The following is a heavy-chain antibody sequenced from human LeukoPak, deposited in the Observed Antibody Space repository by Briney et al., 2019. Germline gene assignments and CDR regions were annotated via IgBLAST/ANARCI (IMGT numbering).Heavy chain of an antibody. V-gene: IGHV4-4*09. J-gene: IGHJ4*02. CDR1: GGSISSYY. D-gene: IGHD2-2*01. CDR2: IYTSGST. Sequence: SETLSLTCTVSGGSISSYYWSWIRQPPGKGLEWIGYIYTSGSTNYNPSLKSRVTISVDTSKNQFSLKLSSVTAADTAVYYCARRSGGCSSTSCYSYYFDYWGQGTLVTVSS. CDR3: ARRSGGCSSTSCYSYYFDY.